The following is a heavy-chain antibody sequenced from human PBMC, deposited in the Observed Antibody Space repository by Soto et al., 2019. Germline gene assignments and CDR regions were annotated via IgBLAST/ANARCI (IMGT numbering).Heavy chain of an antibody. Sequence: QVQLVESGGGVVQPGTSLRLSCAASGFTFKTHAMHWVRQAPGKGLEWMAVIAYDGNEKFYAHSVKGRFTISRDNSKNALYLQIYTLRNEDTAVYYCGKDVGDYVPYYYGVDVWGQGTTVTVSS. CDR3: GKDVGDYVPYYYGVDV. CDR1: GFTFKTHA. J-gene: IGHJ6*02. CDR2: IAYDGNEK. D-gene: IGHD1-26*01. V-gene: IGHV3-30*18.